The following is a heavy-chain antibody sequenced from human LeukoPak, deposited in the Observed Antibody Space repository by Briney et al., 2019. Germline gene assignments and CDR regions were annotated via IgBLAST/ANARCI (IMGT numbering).Heavy chain of an antibody. D-gene: IGHD6-19*01. J-gene: IGHJ4*02. CDR3: ARNSGWYYSDY. CDR1: EFSVGSNY. Sequence: PGGSLRLSCAASEFSVGSNYMTWVRQAPGKGLEWVSLIYSGGSTYYADSVKGRFTISRDNSKNTLYLQMNSLRAEDTAVYYCARNSGWYYSDYWGQGTLVTVSS. CDR2: IYSGGST. V-gene: IGHV3-66*01.